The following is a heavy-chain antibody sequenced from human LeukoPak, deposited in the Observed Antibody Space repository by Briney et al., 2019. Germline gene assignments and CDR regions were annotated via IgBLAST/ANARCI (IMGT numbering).Heavy chain of an antibody. Sequence: SETLSLTCTVAGGSISSYYWSWIRQPPGKGLEWIGYIYYSGSTNYKPSLKSRVTITVDTSKNQFSLKLSSVTAADTAVYYCARGGYYGSGNDFRFDPWGQGTLVTVSS. V-gene: IGHV4-59*01. CDR2: IYYSGST. CDR1: GGSISSYY. J-gene: IGHJ5*02. CDR3: ARGGYYGSGNDFRFDP. D-gene: IGHD3-10*01.